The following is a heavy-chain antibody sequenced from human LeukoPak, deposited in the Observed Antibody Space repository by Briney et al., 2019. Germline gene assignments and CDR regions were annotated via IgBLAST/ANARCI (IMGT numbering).Heavy chain of an antibody. J-gene: IGHJ6*03. CDR1: GFTFSSYR. CDR3: ASGNYYYYYYMDV. D-gene: IGHD1-1*01. CDR2: ISSSSSTI. V-gene: IGHV3-48*01. Sequence: GGSLRLSCAASGFTFSSYRMNWVRQAPGKGLEWVSYISSSSSTIYYADSVKGRFTISRGNSKNTLYLQMNSLRAEDTAVYYCASGNYYYYYYMDVWGKGTTVTVSS.